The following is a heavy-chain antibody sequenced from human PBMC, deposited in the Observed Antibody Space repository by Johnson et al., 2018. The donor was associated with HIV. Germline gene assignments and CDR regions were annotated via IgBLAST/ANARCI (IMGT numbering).Heavy chain of an antibody. CDR2: IYSGGST. V-gene: IGHV3-66*02. CDR1: GFTVSSNY. CDR3: TSFNSQMGEDVFDI. J-gene: IGHJ3*02. D-gene: IGHD3-16*01. Sequence: EKLVESGGGLVQPGGSLRLSCAASGFTVSSNYMSWVRQGPGKGLEWVSVIYSGGSTYYADSVTDRFTISRDNSKNTLFLQMNGLRVEDTAIYYCTSFNSQMGEDVFDIWGQGTMVTVSS.